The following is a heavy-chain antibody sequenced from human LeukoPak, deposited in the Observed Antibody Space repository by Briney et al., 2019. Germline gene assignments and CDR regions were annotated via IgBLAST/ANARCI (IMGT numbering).Heavy chain of an antibody. Sequence: SETLSLTCTVSGGSISSYYWSWIRQPPGKGLEWIDYIYYSGSTNYNPSLKSRVTISVDTSKNQFSLKLSSVTAADTAVYYCASVATPHSSSWSFDYWGQGTLVTVSS. CDR3: ASVATPHSSSWSFDY. V-gene: IGHV4-59*01. J-gene: IGHJ4*02. CDR1: GGSISSYY. CDR2: IYYSGST. D-gene: IGHD6-13*01.